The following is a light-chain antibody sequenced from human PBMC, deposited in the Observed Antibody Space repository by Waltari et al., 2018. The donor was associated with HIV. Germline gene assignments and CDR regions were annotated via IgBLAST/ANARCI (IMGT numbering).Light chain of an antibody. V-gene: IGLV2-14*01. CDR3: SSFSSGNSLEV. Sequence: HSALTQPASMSGSPGQTVTISCSGTSSDVGGFNYVSWYQQHPGKAPKLMIYEVNNRPSRISSRFSGSKSGNTAYLTISGLQAEDEADYYCSSFSSGNSLEVFGTGTKVTFL. CDR1: SSDVGGFNY. CDR2: EVN. J-gene: IGLJ1*01.